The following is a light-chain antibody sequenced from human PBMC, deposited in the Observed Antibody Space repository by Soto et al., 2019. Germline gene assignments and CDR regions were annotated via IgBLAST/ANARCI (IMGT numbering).Light chain of an antibody. J-gene: IGKJ1*01. CDR2: AAA. V-gene: IGKV1-17*01. CDR3: LQHYDYPWT. Sequence: DIQITRSPSSLIASVRDRGPITFRPSQDSRNDLGWYQHKRRNAPKRLIYAAARLPGEVPTSFSGRGSGTDSTLTISRQQPEDLATYFCLQHYDYPWTFGLGIKVDIK. CDR1: QDSRND.